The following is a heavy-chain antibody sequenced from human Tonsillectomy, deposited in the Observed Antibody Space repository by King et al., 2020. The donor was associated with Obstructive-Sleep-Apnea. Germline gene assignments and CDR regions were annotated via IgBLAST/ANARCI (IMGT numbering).Heavy chain of an antibody. D-gene: IGHD2-21*01. CDR1: GFTFSNYN. CDR3: ARDPDCQEYFDL. Sequence: VQLVESGGGLVRPGGSLRLSCAASGFTFSNYNMNWVRQAPGKGLEWVSSITSSSYIYYAASVKGRFTISRDNAKNSLYLQMNSLRAEDTAVYYCARDPDCQEYFDLWGRATLVTVSS. J-gene: IGHJ2*01. V-gene: IGHV3-21*01. CDR2: ITSSSYI.